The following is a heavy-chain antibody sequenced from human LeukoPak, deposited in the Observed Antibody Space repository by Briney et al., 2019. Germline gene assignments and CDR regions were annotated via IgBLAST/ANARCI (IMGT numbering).Heavy chain of an antibody. CDR1: VDSLTDYA. J-gene: IGHJ3*02. CDR3: ASDSIVASKGSFDI. Sequence: ASVKVSCKASVDSLTDYAICWLRQAPGPGIQWLGRIFPFFGTTNYAHNFQGRVTITTHKSTNTAYMEMTSLTSEDTALYYCASDSIVASKGSFDIWGQGTMVTVSS. D-gene: IGHD1-26*01. CDR2: IFPFFGTT. V-gene: IGHV1-69*05.